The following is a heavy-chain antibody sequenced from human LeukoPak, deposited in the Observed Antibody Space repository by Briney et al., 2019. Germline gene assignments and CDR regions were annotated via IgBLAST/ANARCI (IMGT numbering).Heavy chain of an antibody. CDR3: ARDPSYYSSGWLDY. D-gene: IGHD6-19*01. CDR1: GFTFSSYS. Sequence: GGSLRLSCAASGFTFSSYSMNWVRQAPGKGLEWVSSISSSSSYIYYADSVKGRFTISRDNAKNSLYLQMNSLRAEDTAVHYCARDPSYYSSGWLDYWGQGTLVTVSS. J-gene: IGHJ4*02. V-gene: IGHV3-21*01. CDR2: ISSSSSYI.